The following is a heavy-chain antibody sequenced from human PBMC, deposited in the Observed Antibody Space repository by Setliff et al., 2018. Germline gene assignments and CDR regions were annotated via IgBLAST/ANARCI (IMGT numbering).Heavy chain of an antibody. Sequence: PSETLSLTCNVSGGSIAGSTYYWGWIRQPPGKGLEWIGRIYYSGNTYYNSSLRSRVTISVDTSKNQFSLKLSSVTAADTAVYYCARTGTYRYFDYWGQGTLVTVSS. CDR2: IYYSGNT. D-gene: IGHD1-1*01. V-gene: IGHV4-39*01. J-gene: IGHJ4*02. CDR3: ARTGTYRYFDY. CDR1: GGSIAGSTYY.